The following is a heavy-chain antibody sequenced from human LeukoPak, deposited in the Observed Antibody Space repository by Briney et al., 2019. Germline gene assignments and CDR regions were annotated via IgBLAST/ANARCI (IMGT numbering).Heavy chain of an antibody. CDR3: AKVSRYGSGSIPSPDY. CDR1: GFTFSSYG. D-gene: IGHD3-10*01. Sequence: GGSLRLSCAASGFTFSSYGMHWVRQAPGKGLEWVAVISYDGSNKYYADSVKGRFTISRDNSKNTLYLQMNSLRAEDTAVYYCAKVSRYGSGSIPSPDYWGQGTLATVSS. CDR2: ISYDGSNK. J-gene: IGHJ4*02. V-gene: IGHV3-30*18.